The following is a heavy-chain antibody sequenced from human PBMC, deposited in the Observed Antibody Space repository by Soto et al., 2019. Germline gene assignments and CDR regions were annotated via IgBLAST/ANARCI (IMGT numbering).Heavy chain of an antibody. Sequence: QVQLQESGPGQVKPSETLSLTCTISGGAISVYYWSWVRQPPGHELEWLGYIYASGSPYYNPSLRSRVTISADTSKNQIALKLTSPTAADTAVYYCARGVGSSPPRYWGRGTLVTFSS. CDR1: GGAISVYY. CDR2: IYASGSP. CDR3: ARGVGSSPPRY. D-gene: IGHD1-26*01. V-gene: IGHV4-59*01. J-gene: IGHJ4*02.